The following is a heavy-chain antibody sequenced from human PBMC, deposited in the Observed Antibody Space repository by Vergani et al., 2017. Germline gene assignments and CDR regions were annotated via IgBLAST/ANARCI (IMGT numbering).Heavy chain of an antibody. CDR2: IYYSGST. CDR3: ARGGVVPAAIYD. D-gene: IGHD2-2*01. Sequence: QVQLQESGPGLVKPSQTLSLTCTVSGCSISSGGFYWSWIRHHQGKGLEWIGYIYYSGSTYYNPSLQSRVTISVDTSKNQFALKLSSVTAADTAVYYCARGGVVPAAIYDWGQGTLVTVSS. CDR1: GCSISSGGFY. V-gene: IGHV4-31*03. J-gene: IGHJ4*02.